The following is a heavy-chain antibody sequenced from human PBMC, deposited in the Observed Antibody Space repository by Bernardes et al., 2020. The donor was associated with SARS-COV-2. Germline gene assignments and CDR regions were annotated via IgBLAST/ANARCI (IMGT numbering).Heavy chain of an antibody. J-gene: IGHJ5*02. CDR1: GFRFATCS. V-gene: IGHV3-21*04. Sequence: GGSLRLSCVASGFRFATCSMTWVRQLPGGGLEWVASMRSGYNGYTFYADSVKGRFTISRDNSKNTLYLQMNSLRAEDTAVYYCARASAGYSSNWYTFDPWGQGTLVTVSS. CDR2: MRSGYNGYT. CDR3: ARASAGYSSNWYTFDP. D-gene: IGHD6-13*01.